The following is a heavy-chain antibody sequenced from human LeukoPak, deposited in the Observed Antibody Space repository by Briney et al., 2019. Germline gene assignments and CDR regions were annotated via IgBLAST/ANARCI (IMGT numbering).Heavy chain of an antibody. CDR1: GFTFSSYA. D-gene: IGHD6-13*01. V-gene: IGHV3-30-3*01. CDR2: ISYDGSNK. Sequence: PGGSLRLSCAASGFTFSSYAMHWVRQAPGKGLEWVAVISYDGSNKYYADSVKGRFTISRDNSKNTLYLQMNSLRAEDSAVYYCARDSSSWYWYYYYGMDVWGQGTTVIVSS. CDR3: ARDSSSWYWYYYYGMDV. J-gene: IGHJ6*02.